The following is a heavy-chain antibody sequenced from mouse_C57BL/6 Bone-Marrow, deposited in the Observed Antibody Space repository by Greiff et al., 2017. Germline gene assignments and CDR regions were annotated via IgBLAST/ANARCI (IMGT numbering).Heavy chain of an antibody. V-gene: IGHV1-81*01. Sequence: QVQLQQSGAELARPGASVKLSCKASGYTFTSYGISWVKQRTGQGLEWIGEIYPRSGNTYYNEKFKGKATLTADKSSSTAYMELRSLTSEDSAVYFCARWGYDGYYDYAMDYWGQGTSVTGSS. D-gene: IGHD2-3*01. J-gene: IGHJ4*01. CDR3: ARWGYDGYYDYAMDY. CDR1: GYTFTSYG. CDR2: IYPRSGNT.